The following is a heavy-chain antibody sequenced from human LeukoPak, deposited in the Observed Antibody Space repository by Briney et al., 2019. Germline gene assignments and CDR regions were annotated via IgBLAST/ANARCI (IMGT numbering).Heavy chain of an antibody. CDR3: ASANYYDSSGYYYVFHY. V-gene: IGHV1-69*13. Sequence: SVKVSRKASGYTFTSYAMNWVRQAPGQGLEWMGGIIPIFGTANYAQKFQGRVTITADESTSTAYMELSSLRSEDTAVYYCASANYYDSSGYYYVFHYWGQGTLVTVSS. D-gene: IGHD3-22*01. CDR2: IIPIFGTA. J-gene: IGHJ4*02. CDR1: GYTFTSYA.